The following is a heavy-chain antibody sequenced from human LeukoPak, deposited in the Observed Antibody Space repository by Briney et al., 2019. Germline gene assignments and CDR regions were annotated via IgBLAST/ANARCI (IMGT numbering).Heavy chain of an antibody. CDR1: GFTFSSYS. CDR3: ARYFYSSSSFDI. J-gene: IGHJ3*02. D-gene: IGHD6-13*01. Sequence: GGSLRLSCAASGFTFSSYSMNWVRQAPGKGLQWVSSISSSSSYIYYADSVKGRFTISRDNAKNSLYLQTNSLRADDTAVYYCARYFYSSSSFDIWGQGTMVTVSS. V-gene: IGHV3-21*01. CDR2: ISSSSSYI.